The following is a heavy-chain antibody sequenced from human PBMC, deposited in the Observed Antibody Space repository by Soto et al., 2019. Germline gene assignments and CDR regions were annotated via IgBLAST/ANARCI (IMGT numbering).Heavy chain of an antibody. Sequence: GGSLRLSCAASGFTFSNYGMSWVRQAPGKGLEWVSVISDSGGSTYYADSVKGRFTISRDHSKNNTLFLQMNSLRAEDTAVYYCAKDGSSWYYYMDVWGKGTTVTVSS. D-gene: IGHD6-13*01. CDR3: AKDGSSWYYYMDV. CDR2: ISDSGGST. J-gene: IGHJ6*03. V-gene: IGHV3-23*01. CDR1: GFTFSNYG.